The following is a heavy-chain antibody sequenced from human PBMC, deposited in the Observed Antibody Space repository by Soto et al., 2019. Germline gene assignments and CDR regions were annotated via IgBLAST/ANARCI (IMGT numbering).Heavy chain of an antibody. Sequence: EVQLLESGGGLVQPGGSLRLSCAVSGFTFSSFAMTWVRQVPGKGLAWVSAINPSGANTYYADSVRGRCTISRDNSKNTLYLQMSSLRAEDPAVSYCATCGSNCYSDDWGQAILVTVSS. V-gene: IGHV3-23*01. J-gene: IGHJ4*02. CDR3: ATCGSNCYSDD. CDR1: GFTFSSFA. CDR2: INPSGANT. D-gene: IGHD1-26*01.